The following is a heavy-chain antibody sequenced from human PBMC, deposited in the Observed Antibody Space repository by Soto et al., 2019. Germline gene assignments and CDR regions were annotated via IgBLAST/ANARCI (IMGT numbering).Heavy chain of an antibody. D-gene: IGHD5-12*01. Sequence: QLQLQESGSGLVKPSQTLSLTCAVSGGSISSGGYSWSWIRQPPGKGLEWIGYIYHSGSTYYNPYLKSRVSISVDRSKNQFSLKLSSVTAADTAVYYWAAGGGLPRYYWGQGTLVTVSS. CDR3: AAGGGLPRYY. J-gene: IGHJ4*02. CDR1: GGSISSGGYS. CDR2: IYHSGST. V-gene: IGHV4-30-2*01.